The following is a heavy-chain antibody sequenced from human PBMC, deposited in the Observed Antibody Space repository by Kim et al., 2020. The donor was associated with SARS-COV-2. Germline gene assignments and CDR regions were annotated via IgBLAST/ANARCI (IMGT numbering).Heavy chain of an antibody. J-gene: IGHJ2*01. Sequence: SETLSLTCTVSGGSISSSSYYWGWIRQPPGKGLEWIGSIYYSGSTYYNPSLKSRVTISVDTSKNQFSLKLSSVTAADTAVYYCARGGKDDIHWYFDLWGRGTLVTVSS. CDR1: GGSISSSSYY. CDR2: IYYSGST. CDR3: ARGGKDDIHWYFDL. D-gene: IGHD2-8*01. V-gene: IGHV4-39*07.